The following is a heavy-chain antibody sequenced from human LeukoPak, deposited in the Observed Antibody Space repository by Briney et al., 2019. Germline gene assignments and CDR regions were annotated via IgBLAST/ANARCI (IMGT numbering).Heavy chain of an antibody. V-gene: IGHV4-59*08. D-gene: IGHD3-10*01. CDR1: GGSISRYY. CDR3: ARNGITMVRGVTRADAFDI. J-gene: IGHJ3*02. Sequence: SETLSLTCTDSGGSISRYYWSWIRQPPGKGLEWIGYIYYSGSTNYNPSLKSRVTISVDTSKNQFSLKLSSVTAADTAVYYCARNGITMVRGVTRADAFDIWGQGTMVTVSS. CDR2: IYYSGST.